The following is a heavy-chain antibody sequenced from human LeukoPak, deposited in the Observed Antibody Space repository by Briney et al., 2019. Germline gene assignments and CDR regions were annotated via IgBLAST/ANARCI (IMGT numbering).Heavy chain of an antibody. D-gene: IGHD6-13*01. CDR2: ISWNSGSI. Sequence: PGRSLRLSCAASGFTFDDYAMHWVRQAPGKGLEWVSGISWNSGSIGYADSVKGRFTISRDNAKNSLYLQMNSLRAEDTALYYCAKGIAAAELDYWGQGTLVTVSS. CDR1: GFTFDDYA. V-gene: IGHV3-9*01. J-gene: IGHJ4*02. CDR3: AKGIAAAELDY.